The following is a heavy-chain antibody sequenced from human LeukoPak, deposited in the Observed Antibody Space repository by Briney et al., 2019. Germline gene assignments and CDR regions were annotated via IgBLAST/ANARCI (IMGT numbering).Heavy chain of an antibody. CDR1: GFIFSTYG. J-gene: IGHJ4*02. V-gene: IGHV3-30*02. CDR3: AKSDALGQQLVKGFDY. CDR2: IRYDGNNK. Sequence: GGSLRLSCAASGFIFSTYGMHWVRQAPGKGLEWVAFIRYDGNNKYYADSVKGRFTISRDNSKNTLFLQMNSLRGEDTAVYYCAKSDALGQQLVKGFDYWGQGTLVTVSS. D-gene: IGHD6-13*01.